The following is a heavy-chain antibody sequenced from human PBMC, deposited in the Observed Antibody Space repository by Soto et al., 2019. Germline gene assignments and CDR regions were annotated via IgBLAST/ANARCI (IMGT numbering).Heavy chain of an antibody. CDR3: ARSLDSSGWDYYYYGMDV. D-gene: IGHD6-19*01. V-gene: IGHV3-7*03. Sequence: VRLSCAASGFTFSSYWMSWVRQAPGKGLEWVANIKQDGSEKYYVDSVKGRFTISRDNAKNSLYLQMNSLRAEDTAVYYCARSLDSSGWDYYYYGMDVWGQGTTVTVSS. CDR2: IKQDGSEK. CDR1: GFTFSSYW. J-gene: IGHJ6*02.